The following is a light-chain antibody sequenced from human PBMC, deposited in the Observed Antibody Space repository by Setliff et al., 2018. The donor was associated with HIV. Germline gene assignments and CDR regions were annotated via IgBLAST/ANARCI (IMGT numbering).Light chain of an antibody. V-gene: IGLV2-8*01. CDR3: SSYAGSSYV. CDR1: SSDVGGYNY. J-gene: IGLJ1*01. Sequence: QSVLTQSPSASGSPGQSVTISCTGTSSDVGGYNYVSWHQQHAGKAPKLTIYEVSKRPSGVPDRFSGPKSGNTASLTVSGLQAEDEADYYCSSYAGSSYVFGSGTKVTVL. CDR2: EVS.